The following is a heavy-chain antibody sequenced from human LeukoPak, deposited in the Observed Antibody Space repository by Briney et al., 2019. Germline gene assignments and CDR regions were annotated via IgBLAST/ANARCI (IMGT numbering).Heavy chain of an antibody. CDR2: ISYDGSNK. D-gene: IGHD6-13*01. Sequence: GGCLRLSCAASGFTFSSYAMHWVRQAPGKGLEWVAVISYDGSNKYYADPVKGRFTISRDNSKNTLYLQMNSLRAEDTAVYYCARGYSSSWPDYWGQGTLVTVSS. V-gene: IGHV3-30*04. CDR1: GFTFSSYA. J-gene: IGHJ4*02. CDR3: ARGYSSSWPDY.